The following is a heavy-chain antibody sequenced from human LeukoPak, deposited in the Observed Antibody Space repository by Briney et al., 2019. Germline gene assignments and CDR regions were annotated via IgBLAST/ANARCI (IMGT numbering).Heavy chain of an antibody. CDR3: ARGTAAGPFDY. CDR2: IGTAGDT. D-gene: IGHD6-13*01. CDR1: GFTFSSYD. V-gene: IGHV3-13*01. Sequence: GGSLRLSCAASGFTFSSYDMHWVRHATGKGLEWVSAIGTAGDTYYPGSVKGRFTISRENAKNSLYLQMNSLRAGDTAVYYCARGTAAGPFDYWGQGTLVTVSS. J-gene: IGHJ4*02.